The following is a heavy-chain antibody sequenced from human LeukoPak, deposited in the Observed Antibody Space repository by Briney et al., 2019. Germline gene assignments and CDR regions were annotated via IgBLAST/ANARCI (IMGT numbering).Heavy chain of an antibody. CDR2: INSDGSST. J-gene: IGHJ6*03. Sequence: PGGSLRLSCAASGFTFSSYWMHWVRQAPGKGLVWVSRINSDGSSTSYADSVKGRFTISRDNAKNTLYLQMNSLRAEDTAVYYCARAGSEGVVVPAAWPPLWYYYYYMDVWGKGTTVTVSS. V-gene: IGHV3-74*01. CDR3: ARAGSEGVVVPAAWPPLWYYYYYMDV. CDR1: GFTFSSYW. D-gene: IGHD2-2*01.